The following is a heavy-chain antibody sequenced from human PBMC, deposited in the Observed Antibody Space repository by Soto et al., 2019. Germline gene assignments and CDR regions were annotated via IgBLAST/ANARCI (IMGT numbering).Heavy chain of an antibody. CDR1: GFTFSSYA. Sequence: SLRLSCAASGFTFSSYAMSWVRQAPGKGLEWVSAISGGGGSTYYTDSVKGRFTVSRDNSKNTLYLQMNSLRAEDTAVYYCAKDFSWIQPRFDYWGQGTLVTVSS. CDR2: ISGGGGST. D-gene: IGHD5-18*01. J-gene: IGHJ4*02. CDR3: AKDFSWIQPRFDY. V-gene: IGHV3-23*01.